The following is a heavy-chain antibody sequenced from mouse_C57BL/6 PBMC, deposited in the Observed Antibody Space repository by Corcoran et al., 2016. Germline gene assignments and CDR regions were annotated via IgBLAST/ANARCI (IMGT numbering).Heavy chain of an antibody. CDR3: ARPLDSSV. CDR1: GYTFTDYY. Sequence: EVQLQQSGPELGKPGASVKISCKASGYTFTDYYMNWVKQSQGKSLEWIGDINPNNGGTSYNQKFKGKATLTVDKSSSTAYMELRSLTSEDSAVYYCARPLDSSVWGQGTTLTVSS. CDR2: INPNNGGT. J-gene: IGHJ2*01. D-gene: IGHD3-2*02. V-gene: IGHV1-26*01.